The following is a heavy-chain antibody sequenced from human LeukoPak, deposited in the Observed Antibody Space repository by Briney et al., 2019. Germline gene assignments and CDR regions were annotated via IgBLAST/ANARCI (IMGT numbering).Heavy chain of an antibody. CDR1: GDSISGFY. V-gene: IGHV4-59*08. J-gene: IGHJ6*03. D-gene: IGHD6-13*01. Sequence: PSETLSLTCTVSGDSISGFYWNWIRQPPGKGLERIGYMYYSGNTNYNPSLKSRVTISVDTSKNQFSQKLSSVTAADTAVYYCASGEQQLVRPYYYYMDVWGKGTTVTVSS. CDR3: ASGEQQLVRPYYYYMDV. CDR2: MYYSGNT.